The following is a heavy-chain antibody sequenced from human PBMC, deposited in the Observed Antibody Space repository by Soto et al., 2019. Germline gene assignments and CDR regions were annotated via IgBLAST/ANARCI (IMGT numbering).Heavy chain of an antibody. CDR1: GRYISSGGYS. CDR3: ATAGGLGAVAADY. CDR2: IYHSGST. Sequence: TLSLTCTVSGRYISSGGYSWSWIRQSPGKGLEWIGYIYHSGSTYYNPSLKSRVTISVDRSKNQFSLKLSSVTAADTAVYYCATAGGLGAVAADYWGQGTLVTVSS. J-gene: IGHJ4*02. D-gene: IGHD6-19*01. V-gene: IGHV4-30-2*06.